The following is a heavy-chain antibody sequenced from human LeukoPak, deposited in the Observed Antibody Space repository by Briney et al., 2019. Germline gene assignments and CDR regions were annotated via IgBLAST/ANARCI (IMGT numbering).Heavy chain of an antibody. J-gene: IGHJ4*02. V-gene: IGHV1-8*03. Sequence: AASVKVSCKTSGYTFTSYHINWVRQDTAPRREWTGLMYPYSGDRGYAQKFHGRVSITSDTSISQAYLELSSLRSDDTAVYFCARTTSLTASGYDYWGQGTLVTVSS. CDR1: GYTFTSYH. D-gene: IGHD4-17*01. CDR2: MYPYSGDR. CDR3: ARTTSLTASGYDY.